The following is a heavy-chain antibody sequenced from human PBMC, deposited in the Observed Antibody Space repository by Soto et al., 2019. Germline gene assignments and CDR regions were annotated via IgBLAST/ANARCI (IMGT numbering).Heavy chain of an antibody. Sequence: EGSLRLSCAASGFTFSNYWMHWVRQAPGKGLVWVSRINRDGSIIDYADSVKGRFTISRDNAENTLYLQMHSLRVEDTAVYYCARERGFNGWGQGTLVTVSS. CDR3: ARERGFNG. V-gene: IGHV3-74*01. D-gene: IGHD3-16*01. CDR2: INRDGSII. J-gene: IGHJ4*02. CDR1: GFTFSNYW.